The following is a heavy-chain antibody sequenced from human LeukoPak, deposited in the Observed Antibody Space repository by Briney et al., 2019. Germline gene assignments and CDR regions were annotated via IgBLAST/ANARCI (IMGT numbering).Heavy chain of an antibody. CDR2: IIPILGIA. Sequence: SVKVSCKASGDTFSTYAISWVRQAPGQGIEWMGRIIPILGIANYAQKFQGRVTITADKSTSTAYMELSSLRSEDTAVYYCARDRRIYAAAGYFDYWGQGTLVTVSS. V-gene: IGHV1-69*04. D-gene: IGHD6-13*01. CDR1: GDTFSTYA. CDR3: ARDRRIYAAAGYFDY. J-gene: IGHJ4*02.